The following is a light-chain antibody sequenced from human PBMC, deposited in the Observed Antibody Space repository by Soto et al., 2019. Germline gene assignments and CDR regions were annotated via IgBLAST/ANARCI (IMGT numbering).Light chain of an antibody. Sequence: EIVMTQSPATLSVSPGETTRLSCRASQSINSDVAWYQQKVGQTPRLLIHGASTRATGIAARFSGSGSGTEFTLTISGLQSEDFAVYYCQQYNNWSITFGQGTRLEIK. CDR2: GAS. V-gene: IGKV3D-15*01. CDR3: QQYNNWSIT. CDR1: QSINSD. J-gene: IGKJ5*01.